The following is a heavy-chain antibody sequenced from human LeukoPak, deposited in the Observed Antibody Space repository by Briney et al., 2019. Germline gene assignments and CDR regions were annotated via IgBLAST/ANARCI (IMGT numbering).Heavy chain of an antibody. V-gene: IGHV3-7*01. D-gene: IGHD2-21*01. Sequence: GGSLRLSCAASGFIFSDYWMSWVRQAPGKGLEWVAIIKQDGSEKYYVDSVKGRFTISRDNAKNSLYLQMNSLRAEDTAVYYCASRNSLFYWGQGTLVTVSS. CDR3: ASRNSLFY. J-gene: IGHJ4*02. CDR2: IKQDGSEK. CDR1: GFIFSDYW.